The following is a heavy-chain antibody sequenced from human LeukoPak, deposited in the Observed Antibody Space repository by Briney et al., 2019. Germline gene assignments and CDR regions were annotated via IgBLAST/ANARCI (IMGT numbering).Heavy chain of an antibody. CDR3: ERGYRRIAAGVKGDWFDP. CDR1: GYTFTSYD. Sequence: GASVKVSCKASGYTFTSYDINWVRQATGQGLEWMGWMNPNSGNTGYAQKFQGRVTMTRNTSISTAYIELTSLRSEDTAVYYCERGYRRIAAGVKGDWFDPWGQGTLVTVSS. D-gene: IGHD6-13*01. V-gene: IGHV1-8*01. CDR2: MNPNSGNT. J-gene: IGHJ5*02.